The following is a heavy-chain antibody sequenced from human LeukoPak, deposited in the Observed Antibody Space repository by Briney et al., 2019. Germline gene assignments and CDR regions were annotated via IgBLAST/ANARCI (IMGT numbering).Heavy chain of an antibody. Sequence: GESLKISCKGSGYSFTSYWIGWVRQMPGKGLEWMGIIYPGDSDTRYSPSFQGQVTISADKSISTAYLQWSSLKASDTAMYYCARVGYDSSGYLINWFDPWGQGTLVTVSS. CDR2: IYPGDSDT. CDR1: GYSFTSYW. CDR3: ARVGYDSSGYLINWFDP. D-gene: IGHD3-22*01. V-gene: IGHV5-51*01. J-gene: IGHJ5*02.